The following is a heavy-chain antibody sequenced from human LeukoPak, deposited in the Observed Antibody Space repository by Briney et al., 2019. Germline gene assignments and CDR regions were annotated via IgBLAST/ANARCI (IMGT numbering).Heavy chain of an antibody. V-gene: IGHV3-21*01. CDR1: GFSFSDYD. J-gene: IGHJ1*01. CDR2: ISGRSSHI. D-gene: IGHD3-16*01. CDR3: GRAFPPLRTSSAGDL. Sequence: GGSLRLSCSASGFSFSDYDMNWVRQAPGKALEGVSAISGRSSHIYYGESVKGRFTISRDNAKNSLYLQMDSLGVEDTAVYYCGRAFPPLRTSSAGDLWGQGTLVIAPS.